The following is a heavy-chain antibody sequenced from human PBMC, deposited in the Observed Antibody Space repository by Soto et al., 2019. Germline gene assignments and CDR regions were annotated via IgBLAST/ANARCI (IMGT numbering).Heavy chain of an antibody. D-gene: IGHD4-4*01. CDR2: INPNSGGT. CDR3: ARAYSNPSNYYYGMDV. J-gene: IGHJ6*02. CDR1: GYTFTGYY. Sequence: ASVKVSCKASGYTFTGYYMHWVRQAPGQGLEWMGWINPNSGGTNYAQKFQGWVTMTRDTSISTAYMELSRLRSDDTAVYYCARAYSNPSNYYYGMDVWGQGTTVTVSS. V-gene: IGHV1-2*04.